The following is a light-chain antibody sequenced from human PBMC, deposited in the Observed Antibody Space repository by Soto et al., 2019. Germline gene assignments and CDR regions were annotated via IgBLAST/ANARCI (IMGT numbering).Light chain of an antibody. CDR1: QSVSSSF. V-gene: IGKV3-20*01. J-gene: IGKJ1*01. CDR3: QQYGSSPWT. CDR2: GAS. Sequence: EIVLMQSPGTLYLSPGERATLSCRASQSVSSSFLAWYQQKPDQAPRLLIYGASSRATGIPDRFSGSGSGTDFTLTITRLEPEDFAVYYCQQYGSSPWTFGQGTKVEIK.